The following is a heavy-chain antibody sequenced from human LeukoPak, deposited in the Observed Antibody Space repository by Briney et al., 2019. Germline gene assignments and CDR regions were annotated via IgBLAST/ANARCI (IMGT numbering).Heavy chain of an antibody. D-gene: IGHD1-14*01. J-gene: IGHJ3*02. V-gene: IGHV4-59*11. Sequence: SETLSLTCTVSSASISGHYVTWLRQPPGKGLEWIGYISHIGSTNYNPSLKSRVTISVDTSKNQFSLKLTSVTAADTAVYYCARDRISINALDMWGQGTMVTVSS. CDR3: ARDRISINALDM. CDR1: SASISGHY. CDR2: ISHIGST.